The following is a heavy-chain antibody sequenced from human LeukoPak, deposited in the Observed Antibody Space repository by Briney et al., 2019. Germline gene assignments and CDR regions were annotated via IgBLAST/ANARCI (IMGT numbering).Heavy chain of an antibody. D-gene: IGHD3-10*01. V-gene: IGHV4-34*01. CDR2: IDHSGST. CDR1: GGSFSGYY. CDR3: ARHKMVRGIGYYYYMDV. J-gene: IGHJ6*03. Sequence: PSETLSLTCAVYGGSFSGYYWSWIRQPPGKGLEWIGEIDHSGSTNYNPSLKSRVTISVDTSKNQFSLKLSSVTAADTAVFYCARHKMVRGIGYYYYMDVWGKGTTVTISS.